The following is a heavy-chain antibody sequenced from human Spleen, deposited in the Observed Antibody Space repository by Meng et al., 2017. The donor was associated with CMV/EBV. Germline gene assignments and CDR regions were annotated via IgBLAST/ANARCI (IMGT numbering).Heavy chain of an antibody. CDR1: GYNFNRSW. V-gene: IGHV5-51*01. J-gene: IGHJ1*01. CDR3: ARPYSSGWTDFQH. Sequence: KVSCKGSGYNFNRSWIGWVRQMPGKGLEWMGIIYPGDSDTRYSPSFQGQVTISADKSISTAYLQWSSLKASDTAMYYCARPYSSGWTDFQHWGQGTLVTVSS. D-gene: IGHD6-19*01. CDR2: IYPGDSDT.